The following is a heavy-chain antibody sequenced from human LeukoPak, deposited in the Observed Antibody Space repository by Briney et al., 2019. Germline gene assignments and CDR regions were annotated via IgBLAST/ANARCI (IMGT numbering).Heavy chain of an antibody. CDR2: IIPIFGTA. Sequence: ASVTVSCTASGGTFSSYAISWVRQAPGQGLEWMGGIIPIFGTANYAQKFQGRVTITADESTSTAYMELSSLRSEDTAVYYCATPWDYYDSSGYYYGYWGQGTLVTVSS. J-gene: IGHJ4*02. CDR1: GGTFSSYA. D-gene: IGHD3-22*01. CDR3: ATPWDYYDSSGYYYGY. V-gene: IGHV1-69*13.